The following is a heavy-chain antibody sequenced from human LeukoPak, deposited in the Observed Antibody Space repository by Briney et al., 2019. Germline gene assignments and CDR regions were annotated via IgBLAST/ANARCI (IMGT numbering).Heavy chain of an antibody. V-gene: IGHV4-59*01. Sequence: SESLSLTCTVAGGSLSSYYWSWIRQLPGKGLEWNGYTYYSGSTNYNPSLKSRVTISVDTSKNQFSLKLSSVTAADTAVYYCAREFDDYGDRGDAFDIWGQGTMVTVSS. CDR3: AREFDDYGDRGDAFDI. D-gene: IGHD4-17*01. CDR1: GGSLSSYY. CDR2: TYYSGST. J-gene: IGHJ3*02.